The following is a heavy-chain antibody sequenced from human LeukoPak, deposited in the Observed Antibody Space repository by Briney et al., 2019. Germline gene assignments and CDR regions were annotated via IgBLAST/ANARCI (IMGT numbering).Heavy chain of an antibody. D-gene: IGHD6-6*01. CDR3: ARDRRSSSSEFDFDY. V-gene: IGHV4-59*01. CDR2: IYYIGST. Sequence: SETLSLTCIVSGGSISGYYWSWIRQPPGKGLEWIGYIYYIGSTNYNPSLKSRVTTSVDTSGNQFSLNLSSVTAADTAVYYCARDRRSSSSEFDFDYWGQGTLVTVSS. J-gene: IGHJ4*02. CDR1: GGSISGYY.